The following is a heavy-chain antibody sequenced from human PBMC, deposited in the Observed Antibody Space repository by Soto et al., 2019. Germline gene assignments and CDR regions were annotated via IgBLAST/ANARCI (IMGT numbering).Heavy chain of an antibody. CDR3: ARSFGSGYYYVPAFDI. CDR2: IRAYNGNT. J-gene: IGHJ3*02. V-gene: IGHV1-18*01. D-gene: IGHD3-22*01. Sequence: QVQLVQSGAEVKKPGASVKVSCKASGYTFTSYGISWVRQAPGQVLEWMGWIRAYNGNTNYAQKLQGRVTMTTDTSTSTAYMELRSLRSDDTAVYYCARSFGSGYYYVPAFDIWGQGTMVTVSS. CDR1: GYTFTSYG.